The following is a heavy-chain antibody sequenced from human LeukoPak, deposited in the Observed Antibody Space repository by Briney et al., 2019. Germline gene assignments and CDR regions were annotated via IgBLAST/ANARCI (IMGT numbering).Heavy chain of an antibody. D-gene: IGHD6-13*01. Sequence: SETLSLTCTVSGGSISSSSYYWGWIRQPPGKGLEWIGSIYYSGSTYYNPSLKSRVTISVDTSKNQFSLKLSSVTAADTAVYYCARGSGIAAASYDAFDIWGQGTMVTVSS. CDR1: GGSISSSSYY. V-gene: IGHV4-39*07. CDR3: ARGSGIAAASYDAFDI. J-gene: IGHJ3*02. CDR2: IYYSGST.